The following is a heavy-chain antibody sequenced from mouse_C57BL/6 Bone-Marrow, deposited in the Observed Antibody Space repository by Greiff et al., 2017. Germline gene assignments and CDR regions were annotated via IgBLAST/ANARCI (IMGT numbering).Heavy chain of an antibody. D-gene: IGHD6-1*01. CDR2: IDPSDSYT. CDR1: GYTFTSYW. V-gene: IGHV1-50*01. J-gene: IGHJ4*01. CDR3: ARGPPGY. Sequence: VQLQQPGAELVKPGASVKLSCKASGYTFTSYWMQWVKQRPGQGLEWIGEIDPSDSYTNYNQKFKGKATLTVDTSSSTAYMQLSSLTSEASAVYYCARGPPGYWGQGTSVTVSS.